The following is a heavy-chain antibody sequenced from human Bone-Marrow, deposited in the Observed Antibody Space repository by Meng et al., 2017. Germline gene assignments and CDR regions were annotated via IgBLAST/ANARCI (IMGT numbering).Heavy chain of an antibody. Sequence: QGKRVGSGGGVVQPGRSLRLSCAASGFTFSSYAMHWVRQAPGKGLEWVAVISYDGSNKYYADSVKGRLTISRDNSKNTLYLQMNSLRAEDTAVYYCARDSDLFDYWGQGTLVTVSS. CDR2: ISYDGSNK. CDR1: GFTFSSYA. V-gene: IGHV3-30*01. CDR3: ARDSDLFDY. J-gene: IGHJ4*02.